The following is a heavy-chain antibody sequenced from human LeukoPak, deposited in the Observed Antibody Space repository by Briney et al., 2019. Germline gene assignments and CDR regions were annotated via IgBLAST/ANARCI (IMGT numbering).Heavy chain of an antibody. CDR1: GFTFSSYA. D-gene: IGHD6-13*01. V-gene: IGHV3-53*01. J-gene: IGHJ4*02. CDR2: IYSDGST. CDR3: ARGIAAAGTALYN. Sequence: GGSLRLSCAASGFTFSSYAMSWVRQAPGKGLGWVSVIYSDGSTYSADSVKGRFTISRDNSKNTLYLQINSLRAEDTAVYYCARGIAAAGTALYNWGQGTLLTVSS.